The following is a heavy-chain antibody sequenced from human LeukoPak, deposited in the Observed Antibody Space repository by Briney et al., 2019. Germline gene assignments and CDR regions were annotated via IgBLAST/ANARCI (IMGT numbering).Heavy chain of an antibody. CDR1: GYTFTSYD. CDR2: MNPNSGNT. CDR3: ARGKDYDFWSGYYTGVHYFDY. J-gene: IGHJ4*02. V-gene: IGHV1-8*01. D-gene: IGHD3-3*01. Sequence: GASVKVSCKASGYTFTSYDINWVRRATGQGLEWMGWMNPNSGNTGYAQKFQGRVTMTRNTSISTAYMELSSLRSEDTAVYYCARGKDYDFWSGYYTGVHYFDYWGQGTLVTVSS.